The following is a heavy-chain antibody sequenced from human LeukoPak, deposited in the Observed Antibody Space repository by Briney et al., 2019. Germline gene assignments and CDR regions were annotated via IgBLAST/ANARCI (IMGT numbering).Heavy chain of an antibody. J-gene: IGHJ2*01. CDR2: ISGSGGST. CDR3: ARTSGYSSGWYVWYFDL. D-gene: IGHD6-19*01. CDR1: GFTFSSYA. Sequence: GGSLRLSCAASGFTFSSYAMSWVRQAPGKGLEWVSAISGSGGSTYYADSVKGRFTISRDNSKNTLYLQMNSLRAEDTAVYYCARTSGYSSGWYVWYFDLWGRGTLVTVSS. V-gene: IGHV3-23*01.